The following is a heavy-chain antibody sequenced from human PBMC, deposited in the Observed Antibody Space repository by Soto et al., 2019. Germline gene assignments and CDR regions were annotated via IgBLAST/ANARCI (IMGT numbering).Heavy chain of an antibody. J-gene: IGHJ5*02. CDR3: ARRAVVAVTGSLDNWLDP. CDR2: VYNSGST. V-gene: IGHV4-59*01. D-gene: IGHD2-21*01. Sequence: XXTLSLPFTVSGGSIRSYNWHWIPQPPGKGLEWIGYVYNSGSTNYNPSLKSRVTISVDTSKNQFSLKLNSVTAADTAVYYCARRAVVAVTGSLDNWLDPWGQGILVTVSS. CDR1: GGSIRSYN.